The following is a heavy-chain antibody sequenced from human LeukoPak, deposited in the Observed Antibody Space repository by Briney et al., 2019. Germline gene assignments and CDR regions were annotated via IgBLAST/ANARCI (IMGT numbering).Heavy chain of an antibody. J-gene: IGHJ4*02. V-gene: IGHV4-39*07. CDR2: IYYSGNT. Sequence: PSETLSPTCSVAGGSIRSTTYYWGWIRQPPGKGLEWIGSIYYSGNTYYSPSLMSRVTISVDTSKNQFSLNLSSVTAADTAVYYCARAPHFFDTSGSRYYFDYWGQGALVTVSS. D-gene: IGHD3-22*01. CDR1: GGSIRSTTYY. CDR3: ARAPHFFDTSGSRYYFDY.